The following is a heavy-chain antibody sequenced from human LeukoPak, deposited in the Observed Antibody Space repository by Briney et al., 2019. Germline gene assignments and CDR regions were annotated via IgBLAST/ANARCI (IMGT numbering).Heavy chain of an antibody. CDR2: IKQDGSEE. Sequence: GGSLRLSCAASGFTFSSYWMSWVRQAPGKGLEWVANIKQDGSEEYYVDSLKGGFTLSRDNDKNSLYLQMNSLRAEDTAVYYCARDTYSSSWVNYYYYYGMDVWGQGTTVSVSS. CDR1: GFTFSSYW. CDR3: ARDTYSSSWVNYYYYYGMDV. J-gene: IGHJ6*02. D-gene: IGHD6-13*01. V-gene: IGHV3-7*01.